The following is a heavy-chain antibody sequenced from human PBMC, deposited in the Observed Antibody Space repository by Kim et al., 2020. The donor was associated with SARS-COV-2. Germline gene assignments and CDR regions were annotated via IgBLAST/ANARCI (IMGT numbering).Heavy chain of an antibody. CDR2: INHIGIT. V-gene: IGHV4-34*01. J-gene: IGHJ4*02. CDR1: GGSFSGYQ. CDR3: ARGVPGY. Sequence: SETLSLTCAVYGGSFSGYQWSWIRQSPGKGLEWIGHINHIGITKYNPSLMIQLTISVDTSKNQFSLKLTSVTAADTAIYYCARGVPGYWGQGTLVTVSS.